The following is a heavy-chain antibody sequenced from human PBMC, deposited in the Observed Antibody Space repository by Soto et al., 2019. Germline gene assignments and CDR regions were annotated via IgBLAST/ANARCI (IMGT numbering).Heavy chain of an antibody. J-gene: IGHJ5*02. CDR3: ARWGRWWMTTVTNWFDP. CDR1: GGSFSGYY. D-gene: IGHD4-4*01. Sequence: SETLSLTCAVYGGSFSGYYWSWIRQPPGKGLEWIGEINHSGSTNYNPSLKSRVTISVDTSKNQFSLKLSSVTAADTAVYYCARWGRWWMTTVTNWFDPWGQGTLVTVSS. V-gene: IGHV4-34*01. CDR2: INHSGST.